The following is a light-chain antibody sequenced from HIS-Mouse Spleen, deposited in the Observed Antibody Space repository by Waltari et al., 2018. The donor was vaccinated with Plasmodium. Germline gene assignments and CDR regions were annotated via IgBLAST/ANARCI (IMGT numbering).Light chain of an antibody. CDR1: QSISSY. CDR2: AAS. J-gene: IGKJ2*01. V-gene: IGKV1-39*01. Sequence: IKMTQSPSSLSASVAYRVTIPCRASQSISSYLNWYQQKPGKAPKLLIYAASSLQSGVPSRFSGSGSGTDFTLTISSLQPEDFATYYCQQSHTFGQGTKLEIK. CDR3: QQSHT.